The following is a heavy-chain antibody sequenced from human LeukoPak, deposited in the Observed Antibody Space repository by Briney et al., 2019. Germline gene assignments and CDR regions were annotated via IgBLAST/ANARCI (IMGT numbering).Heavy chain of an antibody. D-gene: IGHD3-3*01. Sequence: SETLSLTCTVSGGSISSYYWSWIRQPPGKGLEWIGYIYYSGSTNYNPSLKSRVTISVDTSKNQFSLKLSSVTAADTAVHYCARHLRYYYMVVWGKGTTVTVSS. CDR3: ARHLRYYYMVV. V-gene: IGHV4-59*08. CDR2: IYYSGST. CDR1: GGSISSYY. J-gene: IGHJ6*03.